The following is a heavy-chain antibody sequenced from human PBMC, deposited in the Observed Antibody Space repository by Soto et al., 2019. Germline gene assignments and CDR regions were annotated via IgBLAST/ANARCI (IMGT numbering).Heavy chain of an antibody. CDR2: ISPYNDYT. D-gene: IGHD3-16*01. V-gene: IGHV1-18*01. CDR1: GYTFIRYG. Sequence: QVQLAQSANEVKKPGASVRVSCKASGYTFIRYGIAWVRQAPGQGLEWMGWISPYNDYTVYAQKVQGRVSMTADTTTRTVYMNLRDLKSDDTAVYYCARGGYYDNSWGKLSHYGLDVWGQGTSVSVSS. J-gene: IGHJ6*02. CDR3: ARGGYYDNSWGKLSHYGLDV.